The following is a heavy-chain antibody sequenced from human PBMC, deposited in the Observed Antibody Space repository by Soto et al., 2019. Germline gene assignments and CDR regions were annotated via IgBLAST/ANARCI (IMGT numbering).Heavy chain of an antibody. CDR3: ARDRRYNWNSDYYYYGMDV. Sequence: QVQLVQSGAEVKKPGSSVKVSCKASGGTFSSYAISWVRQAPGHGLEWMGGIIPIFGTANYAQKFQGRVTIAADESGSTAYMELSSLRSEYTAVYSCARDRRYNWNSDYYYYGMDVWGQGTTVTVSS. D-gene: IGHD1-7*01. V-gene: IGHV1-69*12. CDR2: IIPIFGTA. CDR1: GGTFSSYA. J-gene: IGHJ6*02.